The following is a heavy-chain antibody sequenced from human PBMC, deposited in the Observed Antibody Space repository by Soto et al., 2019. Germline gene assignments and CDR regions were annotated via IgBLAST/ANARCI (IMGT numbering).Heavy chain of an antibody. D-gene: IGHD6-13*01. CDR3: AKGILVKPPGTRTFDI. CDR1: GFTFSSYW. CDR2: IGGGDGST. V-gene: IGHV3-23*04. J-gene: IGHJ3*02. Sequence: EVQLVESGGGLVQPGGSLRLSCAASGFTFSSYWMHWVRQAPGKGLVWVSTIGGGDGSTYYADSVKGRFTISRDNSNSALYLQMNSLRVGDTAIYYCAKGILVKPPGTRTFDIWGQGTMVIVSS.